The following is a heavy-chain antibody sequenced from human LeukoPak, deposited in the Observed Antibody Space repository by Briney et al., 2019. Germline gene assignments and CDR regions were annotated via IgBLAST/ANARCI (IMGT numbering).Heavy chain of an antibody. J-gene: IGHJ4*02. CDR1: GYTFTSYD. CDR2: ISAYNGNT. Sequence: ASVKVSCKASGYTFTSYDINWVRQAPGQGLEWMGWISAYNGNTNYAQKLQGRVTMTTDTSTSTAYMELRSLRSDDTAVYYCARAQSIAARPDFDYWGQGTLVTVSS. D-gene: IGHD6-6*01. CDR3: ARAQSIAARPDFDY. V-gene: IGHV1-18*01.